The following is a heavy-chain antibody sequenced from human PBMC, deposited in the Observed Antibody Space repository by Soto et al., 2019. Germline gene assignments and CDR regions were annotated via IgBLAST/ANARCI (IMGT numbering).Heavy chain of an antibody. Sequence: PSETLSLTCTVSGGSINTFYWSWVRQPAGKGLEWIGRIFSSGSTSFNPSLERRVAMSVDTSKNHFSLNLSSVTAADMAVYYCAREGSYSAYNFAHGIQLWSFDFWGQGALVTVSS. CDR2: IFSSGST. J-gene: IGHJ4*02. V-gene: IGHV4-4*07. CDR3: AREGSYSAYNFAHGIQLWSFDF. CDR1: GGSINTFY. D-gene: IGHD5-12*01.